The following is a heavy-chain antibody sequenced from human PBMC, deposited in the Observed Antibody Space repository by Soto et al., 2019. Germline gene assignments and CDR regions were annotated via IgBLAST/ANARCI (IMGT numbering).Heavy chain of an antibody. D-gene: IGHD5-18*01. CDR2: IYWDDDK. Sequence: QITLKESGPALVKPTQTLTLTCTFSGFALSTSGVGVGWIRQPPGKALEWLALIYWDDDKRYSSSLKSSLTTTDHTPKHQVVLNIPNQDPLDTATPYSAQSAGAPLSYNYYYHGMDVWGQGTTVTVS. J-gene: IGHJ6*02. V-gene: IGHV2-5*02. CDR3: AQSAGAPLSYNYYYHGMDV. CDR1: GFALSTSGVG.